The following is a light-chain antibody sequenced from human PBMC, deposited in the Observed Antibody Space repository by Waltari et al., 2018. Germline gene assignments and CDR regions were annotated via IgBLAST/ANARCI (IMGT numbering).Light chain of an antibody. CDR2: VNSDGSH. J-gene: IGLJ3*02. CDR1: SGHSSNV. CDR3: QTGGHGTWV. Sequence: QLVLTQSPSASASLGASVRLTCTLSSGHSSNVIAWLQQQPQKGPRYLMKVNSDGSHSKGGGIPERFSGSSSGAARYLTISSLQSEDEADYYCQTGGHGTWVFGGGTRLTVL. V-gene: IGLV4-69*01.